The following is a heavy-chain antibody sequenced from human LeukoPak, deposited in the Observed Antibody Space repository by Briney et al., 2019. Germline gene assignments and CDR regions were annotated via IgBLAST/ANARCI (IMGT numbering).Heavy chain of an antibody. J-gene: IGHJ4*02. D-gene: IGHD3-10*01. CDR1: GFTFNNFG. CDR3: AKAWFGDLLPYFDC. Sequence: GSLKLSCAASGFTFNNFGMSWVRQASGKGLEWVSGISASGGTTSYADSVKGRFTISRDNPKNTLFLQVNSLRVEDTALYYCAKAWFGDLLPYFDCWGQGTLVTVSS. V-gene: IGHV3-23*01. CDR2: ISASGGTT.